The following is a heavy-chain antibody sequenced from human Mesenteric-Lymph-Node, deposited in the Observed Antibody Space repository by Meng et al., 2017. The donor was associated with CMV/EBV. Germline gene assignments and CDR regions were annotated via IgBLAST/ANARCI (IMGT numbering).Heavy chain of an antibody. CDR3: ARGSSYDILTGYFDY. Sequence: QGQLPRLGGGLLKPSETLSVTCAVYGGSFSGYYWNWIRQSPEKGLEGIGEINHSGSTTYNPSFTSRIIISVDTSTNQISLNMSSVTAADTAVYYCARGSSYDILTGYFDYWGQGALVTVSS. CDR2: INHSGST. V-gene: IGHV4-34*01. J-gene: IGHJ4*02. CDR1: GGSFSGYY. D-gene: IGHD3-9*01.